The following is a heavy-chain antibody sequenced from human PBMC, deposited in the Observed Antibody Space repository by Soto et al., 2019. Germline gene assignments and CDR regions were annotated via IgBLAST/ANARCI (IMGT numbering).Heavy chain of an antibody. CDR2: FNYSGST. V-gene: IGHV4-31*03. CDR3: ARSKVSGSVSYYAPDFYYYNGMDV. Sequence: PSETLSLTCTVSGGSISSGGYYWSWIRQHPGKGLEWIGYFNYSGSTYYNPSLKSRVTISIDTSKNQFSLKVISVTAADTTAYYCARSKVSGSVSYYAPDFYYYNGMDVGGKVTTVTV. J-gene: IGHJ6*04. D-gene: IGHD3-10*01. CDR1: GGSISSGGYY.